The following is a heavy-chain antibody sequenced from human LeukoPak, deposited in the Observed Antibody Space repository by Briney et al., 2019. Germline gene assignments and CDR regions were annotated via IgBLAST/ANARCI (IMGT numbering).Heavy chain of an antibody. V-gene: IGHV1-69*05. J-gene: IGHJ4*02. CDR2: IIPIFGTA. D-gene: IGHD3-10*01. CDR1: GGTFSSYA. Sequence: SVKVSCKASGGTFSSYAISWVRQAPGQGLEWMGGIIPIFGTANYAQKFQGRVTITTDESTSTAYMELSSLRSEDTAVYYCARDGVVRGVLYYWGQGTLVTVSS. CDR3: ARDGVVRGVLYY.